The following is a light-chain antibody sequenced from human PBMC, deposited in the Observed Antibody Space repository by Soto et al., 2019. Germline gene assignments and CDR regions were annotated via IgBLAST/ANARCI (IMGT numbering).Light chain of an antibody. CDR3: PQYNNWPLT. Sequence: IVMTQAPATLSVSPGGRATLSFRASQSISDTLAWYQQKPGQAPRLLIYSASRGATGFPARFRGSGSGTDFTLTISSLQSEDFAVYYCPQYNNWPLTFGGGTKVDI. J-gene: IGKJ4*01. V-gene: IGKV3-15*01. CDR1: QSISDT. CDR2: SAS.